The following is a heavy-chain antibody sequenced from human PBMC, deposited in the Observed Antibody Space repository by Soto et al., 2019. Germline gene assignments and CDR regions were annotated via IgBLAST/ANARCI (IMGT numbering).Heavy chain of an antibody. V-gene: IGHV1-69*12. J-gene: IGHJ6*02. CDR2: IIPIFGTA. CDR3: ASSVAKYYYYGMDV. CDR1: GGTFSSYA. Sequence: QVQLVQSGAEVKKPGSSVKVSCKASGGTFSSYAISWVRQAPGQGLEWMGGIIPIFGTANYAQKFQGRVTITAHESTSTAYMERSSLRSEDTAVYYCASSVAKYYYYGMDVWGQGTTVTVSS. D-gene: IGHD5-12*01.